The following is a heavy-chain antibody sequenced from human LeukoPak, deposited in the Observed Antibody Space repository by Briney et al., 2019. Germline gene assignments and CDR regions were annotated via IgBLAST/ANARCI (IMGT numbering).Heavy chain of an antibody. J-gene: IGHJ3*02. V-gene: IGHV4-31*03. CDR1: GGSISSGGYY. D-gene: IGHD2-2*01. Sequence: SETLSLTCTVSGGSISSGGYYWSWIRQHPGKCLEWIGYIYYSGTTYYNPSLRSRVTISVDTSKNQLYLKLRSVTAADTAVYYCARGRVGYCSSTSCQDAFDIWGQGTMVTVSS. CDR3: ARGRVGYCSSTSCQDAFDI. CDR2: IYYSGTT.